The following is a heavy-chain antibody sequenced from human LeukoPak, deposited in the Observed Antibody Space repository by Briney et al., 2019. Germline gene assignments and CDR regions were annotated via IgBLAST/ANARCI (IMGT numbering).Heavy chain of an antibody. CDR3: AKEVRGSYYYMDV. J-gene: IGHJ6*03. CDR2: ISYDGSNK. V-gene: IGHV3-30*04. CDR1: GFTFSSYA. D-gene: IGHD3-10*01. Sequence: GSLRLSCAASGFTFSSYAMHWVRQAPGKGLEWVAVISYDGSNKYYADSVKGRFTISGDNSKNTLYLQMNSLRAEDTAVYYCAKEVRGSYYYMDVWGKGTTVTVSS.